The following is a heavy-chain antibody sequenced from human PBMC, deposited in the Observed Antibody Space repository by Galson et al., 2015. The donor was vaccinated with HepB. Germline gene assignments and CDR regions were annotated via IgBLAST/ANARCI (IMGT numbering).Heavy chain of an antibody. CDR3: ARVGGRQQLVGVDY. CDR1: GFTFSSYA. Sequence: SLRLSCAASGFTFSSYAMHWVRQAPGKGLEWVAVISYDGSNKYYADSVKGRFTISRDNSKNTLYLQMNSLRAEDTAVYYCARVGGRQQLVGVDYWGQGTLVTVSS. CDR2: ISYDGSNK. V-gene: IGHV3-30-3*01. D-gene: IGHD6-13*01. J-gene: IGHJ4*02.